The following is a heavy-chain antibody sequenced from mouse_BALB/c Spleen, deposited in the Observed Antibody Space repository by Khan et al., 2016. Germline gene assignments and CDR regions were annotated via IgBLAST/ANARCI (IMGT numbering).Heavy chain of an antibody. Sequence: EVELVESGGGLVQPGGSRKLSCAASGFTFSSFGMHWVRQAPEKGLEWVAFISSGGSVIYYADTVKGRFTISRDNPKNTLFLQMTSLRSEDTAMYYCGRGDYWGQGTTLTVSP. V-gene: IGHV5-17*02. CDR1: GFTFSSFG. CDR3: GRGDY. J-gene: IGHJ2*01. CDR2: ISSGGSVI.